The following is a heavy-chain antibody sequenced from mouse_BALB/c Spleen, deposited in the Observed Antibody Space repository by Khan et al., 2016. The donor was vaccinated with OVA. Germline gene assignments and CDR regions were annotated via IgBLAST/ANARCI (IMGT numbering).Heavy chain of an antibody. D-gene: IGHD2-10*02. CDR3: ERRGLYGLVAY. Sequence: QVQLKESGADLAKPGASVKISCTASGYTFTTYWIHWIKQRPGQGLEWIGYINPSTGYTESNKNFKDKATLTADESSSTAYMQLNSLTSADSAVYYGERRGLYGLVAYWGQGTLVTVSA. V-gene: IGHV1-7*01. J-gene: IGHJ3*01. CDR1: GYTFTTYW. CDR2: INPSTGYT.